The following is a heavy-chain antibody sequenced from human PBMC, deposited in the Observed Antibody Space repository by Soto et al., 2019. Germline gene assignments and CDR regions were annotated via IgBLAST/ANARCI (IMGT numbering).Heavy chain of an antibody. Sequence: SETLSLTCTVSGGSISSGGYYWSWIRQHPGKGLEWIGYIYYSGSTYYNPSLKSRVTISVDTSKNQFSLKLSSVTAADTAVYYCAGARPPQGEYGPDRYNWFDPWGQGTLVTVSS. CDR2: IYYSGST. J-gene: IGHJ5*02. CDR3: AGARPPQGEYGPDRYNWFDP. CDR1: GGSISSGGYY. D-gene: IGHD3-16*01. V-gene: IGHV4-31*03.